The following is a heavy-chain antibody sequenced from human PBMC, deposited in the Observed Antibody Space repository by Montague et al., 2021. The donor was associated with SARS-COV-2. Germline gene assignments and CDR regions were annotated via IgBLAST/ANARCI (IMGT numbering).Heavy chain of an antibody. Sequence: SLRLSCAASGLTFRGYWMNWVRQAPGKGLEWVANIKQDGSEKNYVDSVKGRFTISRNNAKNSMYLQMNSLRAEDTALYYCVGGSGWLFDYWGQGTLVTVSS. J-gene: IGHJ4*02. CDR3: VGGSGWLFDY. D-gene: IGHD6-19*01. V-gene: IGHV3-7*04. CDR1: GLTFRGYW. CDR2: IKQDGSEK.